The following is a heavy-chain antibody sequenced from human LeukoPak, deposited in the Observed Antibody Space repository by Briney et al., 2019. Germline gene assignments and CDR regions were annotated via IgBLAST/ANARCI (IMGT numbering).Heavy chain of an antibody. CDR1: GYTFTGYY. CDR3: ARGSIVGATFDYFDY. J-gene: IGHJ4*02. Sequence: ASVKVSCKTSGYTFTGYYIHWVRQAPGQGLEWMGWINPNSGGTNYAQKFQGRVTMARDTSISTAYMDLSRLRSDDTAVYYCARGSIVGATFDYFDYWGQGTLVTVSS. D-gene: IGHD1-26*01. CDR2: INPNSGGT. V-gene: IGHV1-2*02.